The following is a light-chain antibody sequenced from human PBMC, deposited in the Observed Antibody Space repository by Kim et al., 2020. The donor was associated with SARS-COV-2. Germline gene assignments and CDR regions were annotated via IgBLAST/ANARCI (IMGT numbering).Light chain of an antibody. Sequence: QSALTQPPSASGSPGQSVTISCTGTSSDVGGYNYVSWYQQHPGKAPKLMIYEVSKRSSGVPDRFPGSKSGNTASLTVAGLQAENEADYYCSSYAGSRNVVFGGGNQLAVL. J-gene: IGLJ2*01. V-gene: IGLV2-8*01. CDR1: SSDVGGYNY. CDR2: EVS. CDR3: SSYAGSRNVV.